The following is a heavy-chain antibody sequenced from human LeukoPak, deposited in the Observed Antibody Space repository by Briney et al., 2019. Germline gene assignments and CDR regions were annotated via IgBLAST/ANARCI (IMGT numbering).Heavy chain of an antibody. CDR1: GGSFSGYY. J-gene: IGHJ6*02. CDR2: INHSGST. D-gene: IGHD2-2*01. V-gene: IGHV4-34*01. CDR3: ARGGIVVVPAAQTARPYYYYYYGMDV. Sequence: SETLSLTCAVYGGSFSGYYWSLIRQPPGKGLEWIGEINHSGSTNYNPSLKSRVTISVDTSKNQFSLKLSSVTAADTAVYYCARGGIVVVPAAQTARPYYYYYYGMDVWGQGTAVTVSS.